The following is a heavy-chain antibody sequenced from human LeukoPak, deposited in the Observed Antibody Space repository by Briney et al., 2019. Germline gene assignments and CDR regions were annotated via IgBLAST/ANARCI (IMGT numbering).Heavy chain of an antibody. CDR3: ARWRGSTSERSDY. J-gene: IGHJ4*02. CDR2: IKQDGSAK. Sequence: GGSLRLSCTASGFTFIDYWMTWVRQASGKGLEWVANIKQDGSAKYYVDSVKGRFTISRDNAKNSLYLQMDSLRVEDTATYYCARWRGSTSERSDYWGRGTLVTVSS. V-gene: IGHV3-7*01. CDR1: GFTFIDYW. D-gene: IGHD2-2*01.